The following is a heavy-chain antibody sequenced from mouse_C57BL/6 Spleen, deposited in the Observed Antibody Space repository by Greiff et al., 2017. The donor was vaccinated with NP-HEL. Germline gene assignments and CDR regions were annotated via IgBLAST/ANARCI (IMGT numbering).Heavy chain of an antibody. J-gene: IGHJ3*01. CDR3: TYYGSSYDWFAY. CDR1: GYTFTDYE. D-gene: IGHD1-1*01. CDR2: IDPETGGT. Sequence: QVQLQQSGAELVRPGASVTLSCKASGYTFTDYEMHWVKQTPVHGLEWIGAIDPETGGTAYNQKFKGKAILTADKSSSTAYMELRSLTSKDSAVYYCTYYGSSYDWFAYWGQRTLVTVSA. V-gene: IGHV1-15*01.